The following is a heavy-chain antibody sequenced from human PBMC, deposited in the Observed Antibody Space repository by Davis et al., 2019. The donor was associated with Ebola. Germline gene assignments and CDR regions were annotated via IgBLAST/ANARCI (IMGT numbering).Heavy chain of an antibody. CDR2: VLYSGSP. J-gene: IGHJ4*02. CDR3: ARELPNWGLDY. V-gene: IGHV4-59*01. D-gene: IGHD7-27*01. Sequence: MPSETLSLTCTVSFASIYSSYWPWLLPAPAQGLAFLGAVLYSGSPTYNPSLKSRVTISVDTSKNQFSLNLSSVTAADTAVYYCARELPNWGLDYWGQGTLVTVSS. CDR1: FASIYSSY.